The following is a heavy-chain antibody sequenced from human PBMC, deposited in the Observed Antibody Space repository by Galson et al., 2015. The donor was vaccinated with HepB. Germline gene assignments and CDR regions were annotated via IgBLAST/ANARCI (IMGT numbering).Heavy chain of an antibody. J-gene: IGHJ4*02. D-gene: IGHD3-3*01. CDR1: GFTFGDYA. V-gene: IGHV3-49*03. CDR2: IRSKAYGGTT. Sequence: SLRLSCAASGFTFGDYAMSWFRQAPGKGLEWVGFIRSKAYGGTTEYAASVKGRFTISRDDSKSIAYLQMNSLKTEDTAVYYCTREAIFGVVTGLDYWGQGTLVTVSS. CDR3: TREAIFGVVTGLDY.